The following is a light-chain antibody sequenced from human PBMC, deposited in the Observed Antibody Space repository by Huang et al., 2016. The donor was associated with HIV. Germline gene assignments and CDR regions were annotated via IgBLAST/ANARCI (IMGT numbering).Light chain of an antibody. CDR1: QSVSSW. CDR2: KAS. J-gene: IGKJ1*01. Sequence: DIQMSQSPSTLSASVGDRVTITCRASQSVSSWLAGEQQKPGKAPKLLSYKASSLESGVPSRFSGSGSWTEFTLTISSLEPYDFASYYCQQYNTYSTFGQGTKVEIK. V-gene: IGKV1-5*03. CDR3: QQYNTYST.